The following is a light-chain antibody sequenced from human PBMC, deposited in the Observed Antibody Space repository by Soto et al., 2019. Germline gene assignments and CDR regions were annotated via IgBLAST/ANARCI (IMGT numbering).Light chain of an antibody. CDR3: SSHSSSTDRVV. CDR1: SGDIGSYNR. Sequence: QSALTQPASVSGSPGQSITISCTGTSGDIGSYNRVSWYQQHPGKAPKLIINEVSYRPSGVSNRFSGSKSGNTASLTISGLQAEDEADFYCSSHSSSTDRVVFGGGTKLTVL. V-gene: IGLV2-14*01. J-gene: IGLJ2*01. CDR2: EVS.